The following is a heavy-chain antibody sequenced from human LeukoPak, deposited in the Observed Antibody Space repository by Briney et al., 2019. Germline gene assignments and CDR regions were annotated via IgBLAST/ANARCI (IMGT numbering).Heavy chain of an antibody. CDR3: AKDLGSGWYYFDC. CDR2: ISNNGGST. D-gene: IGHD6-19*01. J-gene: IGHJ4*02. V-gene: IGHV3-23*01. Sequence: PGGSLRLSCAASGFTFSSYAMNWVRQAPGKGLEWVSSISNNGGSTYYYADSVKGRLTISRDNSKNTLFLQMDSLRAEDTAVYYCAKDLGSGWYYFDCWGQGTLVTVSS. CDR1: GFTFSSYA.